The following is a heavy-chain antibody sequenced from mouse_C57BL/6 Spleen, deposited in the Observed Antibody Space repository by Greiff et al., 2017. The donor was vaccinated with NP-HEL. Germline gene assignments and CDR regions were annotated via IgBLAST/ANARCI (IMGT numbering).Heavy chain of an antibody. CDR3: TVYYGNDY. J-gene: IGHJ2*01. CDR2: IRLKSDNYAT. V-gene: IGHV6-3*01. CDR1: GFTFSNYW. Sequence: EVKLMESGGGLVQPGGSMKLSCVASGFTFSNYWMNWVRQSPEKGLEWVAQIRLKSDNYATHYAESVKGRFTISRDDSKSSVYLQMNNLRAEDTGIYYCTVYYGNDYWGQGTTLTVSS. D-gene: IGHD2-1*01.